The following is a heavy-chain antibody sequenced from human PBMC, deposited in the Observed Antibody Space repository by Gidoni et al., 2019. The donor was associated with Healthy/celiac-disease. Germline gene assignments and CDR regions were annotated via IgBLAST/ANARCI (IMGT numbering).Heavy chain of an antibody. V-gene: IGHV1-2*04. J-gene: IGHJ2*01. D-gene: IGHD5-12*01. CDR2: INPNRGGT. CDR3: ARADIVATTYFDL. CDR1: GYTFTGYY. Sequence: QVQLVQSGAEVKKPGASVKVSCQASGYTFTGYYMHWVRQAPGQGLEWMGWINPNRGGTNYAQKFQGWVTMTRDTSISTAYMELSRLRSDDTAVYYCARADIVATTYFDLWGRGTLVTVSS.